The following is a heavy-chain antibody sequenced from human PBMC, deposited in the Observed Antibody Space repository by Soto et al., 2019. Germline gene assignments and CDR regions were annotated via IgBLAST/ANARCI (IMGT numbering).Heavy chain of an antibody. Sequence: SETLSLTCSVSGGSISTYFWSWIRQPPGRGLEWIGYIYSSGSTTYNPSLKSRVTISVDTSKIQFSLRLSSVTAADTAVYYCERHAAAPGWFDYWGPGTLVTVSS. CDR3: ERHAAAPGWFDY. J-gene: IGHJ4*02. D-gene: IGHD6-13*01. CDR1: GGSISTYF. V-gene: IGHV4-59*08. CDR2: IYSSGST.